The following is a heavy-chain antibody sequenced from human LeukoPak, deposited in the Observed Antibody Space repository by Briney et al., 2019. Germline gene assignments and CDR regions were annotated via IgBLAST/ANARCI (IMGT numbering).Heavy chain of an antibody. CDR2: TYYRSKWYN. D-gene: IGHD3-10*02. Sequence: SQTLSLTCAISGDSVSSNSAAWNWIRQSPSRGLEWLGRTYYRSKWYNDYAVSVKSRITINPDTSKNQFSLQLNSVTAADTAVYYCARGDPGITMAGGYFDYWGQGTLVTVSS. V-gene: IGHV6-1*01. CDR3: ARGDPGITMAGGYFDY. CDR1: GDSVSSNSAA. J-gene: IGHJ4*02.